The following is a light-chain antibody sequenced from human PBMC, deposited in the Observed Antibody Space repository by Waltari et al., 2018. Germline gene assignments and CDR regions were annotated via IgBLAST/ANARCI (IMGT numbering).Light chain of an antibody. CDR2: WTS. V-gene: IGKV4-1*01. Sequence: DIVMTQSPGSLAVSLGERATINCKSSQNVLYSSNNKNYIAWYQQKSGQPPKLLIYWTSTRESGVPDRFSGSGSGTDFTLTISSLQAEDVAVYYCQQYYSLPWTFGQGTKVEIK. CDR3: QQYYSLPWT. CDR1: QNVLYSSNNKNY. J-gene: IGKJ1*01.